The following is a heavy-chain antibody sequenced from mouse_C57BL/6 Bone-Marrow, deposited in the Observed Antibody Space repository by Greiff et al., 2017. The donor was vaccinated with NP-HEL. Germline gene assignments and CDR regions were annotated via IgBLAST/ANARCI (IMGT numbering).Heavy chain of an antibody. CDR2: INPYNGGT. D-gene: IGHD4-1*01. J-gene: IGHJ2*01. CDR1: GYTFTDYY. Sequence: EVQLQQSGPVLVKPGASVKMSCKASGYTFTDYYMNWVKQSHGKSLEWIGVINPYNGGTSYNQKFKGKATLTVDKSSSTAYMELNSLTSEDSAVYYCARNVPNWDRVPFDYWGQGTTLTVSS. V-gene: IGHV1-19*01. CDR3: ARNVPNWDRVPFDY.